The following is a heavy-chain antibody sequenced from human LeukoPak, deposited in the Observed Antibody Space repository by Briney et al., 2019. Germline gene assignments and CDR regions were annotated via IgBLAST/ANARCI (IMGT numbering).Heavy chain of an antibody. CDR3: ARGSFGAGVGATMDDACDI. Sequence: GGSLRLSCAASGFTFSSYIIHWVRQAPGKGLEWVAVISYDGTDKYYADSVKGRFTISRDNSKNTLYVQMNSLRAEGTAVYYCARGSFGAGVGATMDDACDIWGQGTMVTVSS. CDR2: ISYDGTDK. V-gene: IGHV3-30*04. CDR1: GFTFSSYI. D-gene: IGHD1-26*01. J-gene: IGHJ3*02.